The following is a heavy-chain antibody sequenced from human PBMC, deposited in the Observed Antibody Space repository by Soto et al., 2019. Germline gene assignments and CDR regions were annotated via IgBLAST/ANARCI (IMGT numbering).Heavy chain of an antibody. Sequence: QVQLQESGPGLVKPSQTLSLTCTVSGGSISSGGYYWSWIRQNPGKGLEWIGYIYYSGTTYYNPSLKSRGIISVDTSKTQFSLKVSSVTAADTAVYYCARGTAVTSNWFDPWGQGTLVTVSS. J-gene: IGHJ5*02. CDR2: IYYSGTT. D-gene: IGHD4-4*01. CDR1: GGSISSGGYY. CDR3: ARGTAVTSNWFDP. V-gene: IGHV4-31*03.